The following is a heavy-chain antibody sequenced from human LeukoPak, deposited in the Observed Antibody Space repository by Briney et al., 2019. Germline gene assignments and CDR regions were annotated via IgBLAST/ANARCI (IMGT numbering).Heavy chain of an antibody. CDR2: IIPILDVT. CDR3: ARGGGVDILTGFQY. D-gene: IGHD3-9*01. Sequence: SVKVSCKASGGTFTNYAINWVRQAPGQELEWMGRIIPILDVTNYAQKFQGRVTITADQSTSTAYMELSSLRSEDTAVYYCARGGGVDILTGFQYWGQGTLVTVSS. CDR1: GGTFTNYA. V-gene: IGHV1-69*04. J-gene: IGHJ4*02.